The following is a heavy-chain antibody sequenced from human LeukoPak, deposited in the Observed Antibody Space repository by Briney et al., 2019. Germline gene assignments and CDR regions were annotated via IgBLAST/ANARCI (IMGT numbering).Heavy chain of an antibody. D-gene: IGHD3-9*01. V-gene: IGHV3-30*04. CDR1: GFTFSNYP. Sequence: QTGRSLRLSCAASGFTFSNYPMHWVRQAPGKGLEWVAVISYDGSDKYDAASVKGRFTISRDNSENTLYLQMNSLRPEDTAVYYCARDPFERNFWLPVGGLLVYWGQGTLVTVSS. J-gene: IGHJ4*02. CDR3: ARDPFERNFWLPVGGLLVY. CDR2: ISYDGSDK.